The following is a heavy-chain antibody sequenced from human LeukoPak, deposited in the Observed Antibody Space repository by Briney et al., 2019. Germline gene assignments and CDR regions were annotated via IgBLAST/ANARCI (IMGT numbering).Heavy chain of an antibody. D-gene: IGHD2-2*01. Sequence: GASVKVSCKASGYTFTGYYMHWVRQAPGQGLEWMGWINPNSGGTNYARKFQGRVTMTRDTSISTAYMELSRLRSDNTAVYYCARAVVPAAMGNDCWGQGTLVTVSS. CDR3: ARAVVPAAMGNDC. CDR2: INPNSGGT. V-gene: IGHV1-2*02. CDR1: GYTFTGYY. J-gene: IGHJ4*02.